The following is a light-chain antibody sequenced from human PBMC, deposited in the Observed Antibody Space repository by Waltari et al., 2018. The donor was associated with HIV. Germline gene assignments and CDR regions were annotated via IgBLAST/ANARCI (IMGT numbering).Light chain of an antibody. CDR2: DVS. CDR3: DSYTGSGTE. CDR1: NSDAGAFTF. Sequence: QSALTQPASVSGSPGQSITISCTVTNSDAGAFTFVSWYQQHPGKAPKLIIYDVSRRPSGVSDRFSGSQSGNTASLTISGLQAEDEADYYCDSYTGSGTEFGGGTKVTVL. V-gene: IGLV2-14*03. J-gene: IGLJ2*01.